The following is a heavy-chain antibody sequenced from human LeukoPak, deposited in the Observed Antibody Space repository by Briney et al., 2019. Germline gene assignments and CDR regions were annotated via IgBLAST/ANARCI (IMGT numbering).Heavy chain of an antibody. CDR3: ARQYSSSYYYYYGMDV. CDR2: IYYSGST. J-gene: IGHJ6*02. Sequence: PGGSLRLSCAASGFTFSSYSMNWVRQPPGKGLEWIGSIYYSGSTYYNPSLKSRVTISVDTSKNQFSLKLSSVTAADTAVYYCARQYSSSYYYYYGMDVWGQGTTVTVSS. V-gene: IGHV4-39*01. CDR1: GFTFSSYSMN. D-gene: IGHD6-13*01.